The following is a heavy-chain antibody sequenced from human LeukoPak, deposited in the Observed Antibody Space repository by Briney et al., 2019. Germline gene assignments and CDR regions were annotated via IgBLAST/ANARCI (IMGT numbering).Heavy chain of an antibody. V-gene: IGHV4-59*01. D-gene: IGHD3-10*01. CDR2: IYYSGST. J-gene: IGHJ3*02. CDR1: GGSISSYY. Sequence: SETLSLTCTVSGGSISSYYWRWIRQPPGKGLEWIGYIYYSGSTNYNPSLKSRVTISVDTSKNQFSLKLSSVTAADTAVYYCARDNGFGELFAEPHAFDIWGQGTMVTVSS. CDR3: ARDNGFGELFAEPHAFDI.